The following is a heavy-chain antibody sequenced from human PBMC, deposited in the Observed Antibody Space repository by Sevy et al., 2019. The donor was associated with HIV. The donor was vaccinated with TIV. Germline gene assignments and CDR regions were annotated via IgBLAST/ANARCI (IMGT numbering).Heavy chain of an antibody. CDR1: GGSISSYY. Sequence: SETLSLTCTVSGGSISSYYWSWIRQPPGKGLERIGYIYYRGSTKYNPSLKSRVTISEDTSKNQFSLKLSSVTAADTAVYCCARHGPVQGPSWDFDYWSQGTLVTVSS. V-gene: IGHV4-59*08. D-gene: IGHD1-26*01. CDR2: IYYRGST. J-gene: IGHJ4*02. CDR3: ARHGPVQGPSWDFDY.